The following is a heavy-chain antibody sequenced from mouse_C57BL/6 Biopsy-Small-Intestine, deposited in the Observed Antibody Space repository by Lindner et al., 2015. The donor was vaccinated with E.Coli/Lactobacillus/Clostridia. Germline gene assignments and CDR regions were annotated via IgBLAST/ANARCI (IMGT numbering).Heavy chain of an antibody. J-gene: IGHJ2*01. Sequence: VQLQESGVEFVKPGASVKLSCKASGYTFTSYWMNWVRQRPGRGLEWIGIIDPDSGSVKWNEKFKSKATLTVDRPSGTAYMQLNSLTSEDSAVYYCANFGYDFDYWGPGTTLTVSS. V-gene: IGHV1-72*01. CDR3: ANFGYDFDY. CDR2: IDPDSGSV. CDR1: GYTFTSYW. D-gene: IGHD2-2*01.